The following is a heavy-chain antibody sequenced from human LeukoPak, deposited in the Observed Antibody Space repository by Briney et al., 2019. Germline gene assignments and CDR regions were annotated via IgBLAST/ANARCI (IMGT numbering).Heavy chain of an antibody. CDR1: GFTFSSYW. CDR3: ARGVGCCSSTSCYWWFDP. D-gene: IGHD2-2*01. V-gene: IGHV3-74*01. Sequence: GGSLRLSCAASGFTFSSYWMHWVRQAPGKGLVWVSRINSDGSSTSYADSVKGRFTISRDNAKNTLYLQMNSLRAEDTAVYYCARGVGCCSSTSCYWWFDPWGQGTLVTVSS. CDR2: INSDGSST. J-gene: IGHJ5*02.